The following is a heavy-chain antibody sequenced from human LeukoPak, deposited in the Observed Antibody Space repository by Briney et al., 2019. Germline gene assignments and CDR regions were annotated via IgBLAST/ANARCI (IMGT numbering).Heavy chain of an antibody. Sequence: ASVKVSCKASGYTFTGYYIHWVRQAPGQGLEWMGWINPNSGGTNYAQKFQGRVTMTRDTSISTAYMELSRLRSDDTAVYYCAREPSAYYYDSSGYLLDYWGQGTLVTVSS. J-gene: IGHJ4*02. CDR3: AREPSAYYYDSSGYLLDY. CDR2: INPNSGGT. CDR1: GYTFTGYY. D-gene: IGHD3-22*01. V-gene: IGHV1-2*02.